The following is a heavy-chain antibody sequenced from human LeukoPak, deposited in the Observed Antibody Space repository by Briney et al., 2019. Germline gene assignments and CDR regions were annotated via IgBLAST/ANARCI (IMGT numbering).Heavy chain of an antibody. D-gene: IGHD3-16*02. CDR2: ISSTSDYI. CDR3: VSGNDPDSTWENYRLDAFDI. J-gene: IGHJ3*02. Sequence: GGSLRLSCAASGYTFSHYSVNWVRQAPGKGLEWVSSISSTSDYIYYADSVKGRFTISRNNTKSSLYLQMNSLRAEDTAVYYCVSGNDPDSTWENYRLDAFDIWGQGTTVIVSS. V-gene: IGHV3-21*01. CDR1: GYTFSHYS.